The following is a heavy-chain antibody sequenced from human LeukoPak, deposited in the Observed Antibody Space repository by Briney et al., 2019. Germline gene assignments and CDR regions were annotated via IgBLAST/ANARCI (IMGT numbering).Heavy chain of an antibody. V-gene: IGHV3-66*01. CDR2: IYSGGST. D-gene: IGHD6-6*01. CDR1: GFTVSSNY. CDR3: ARGMPRGIAARPLDY. J-gene: IGHJ4*02. Sequence: GGSLRLSCAASGFTVSSNYMSWVRQAPGKGLEWVSVIYSGGSTYYADSVKGRFTISRDNSKNTLYLQMNSLRAEDTAVYYCARGMPRGIAARPLDYWGQGTLVTVSS.